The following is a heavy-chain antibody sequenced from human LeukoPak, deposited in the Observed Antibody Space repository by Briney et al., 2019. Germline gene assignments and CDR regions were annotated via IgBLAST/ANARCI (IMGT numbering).Heavy chain of an antibody. J-gene: IGHJ4*02. CDR3: ARENWNYGEDF. CDR2: VHSSRGS. V-gene: IGHV4-4*07. Sequence: SETLSLTCTASGGSITNYYWSWIRQPAGKGLEWIGRVHSSRGSNYNPSLKSRVTMSVDTSKSQVSLKLISVTAADTAVYYCARENWNYGEDFWGQGTLVTVSS. CDR1: GGSITNYY. D-gene: IGHD1-7*01.